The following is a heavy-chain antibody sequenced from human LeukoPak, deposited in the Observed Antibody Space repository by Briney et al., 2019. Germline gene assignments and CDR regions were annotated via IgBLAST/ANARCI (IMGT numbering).Heavy chain of an antibody. CDR2: ISGSGGST. V-gene: IGHV3-23*01. Sequence: GGSLRLSCAASGFTFSGHWMSWVRQAPGKGLEWVSAISGSGGSTHYADSVKGRFTISRDNSKNTLYLQMNSLRAEDTAVYYCAKELYYYDSSGYSTEYFQHWGQGTLVTVSP. D-gene: IGHD3-22*01. CDR3: AKELYYYDSSGYSTEYFQH. J-gene: IGHJ1*01. CDR1: GFTFSGHW.